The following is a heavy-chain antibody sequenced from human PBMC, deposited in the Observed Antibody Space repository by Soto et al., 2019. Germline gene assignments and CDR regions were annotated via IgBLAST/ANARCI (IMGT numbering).Heavy chain of an antibody. D-gene: IGHD1-7*01. J-gene: IGHJ6*02. CDR3: ARGFGVSWYYDYYYYRMYV. V-gene: IGHV4-59*01. CDR1: GGSISSYY. CDR2: IYYSGST. Sequence: SETLSLTCTVSGGSISSYYWSWIRQPPGKGLEWIGYIYYSGSTNYNPSLKSRVTISVDTSKNQFSLKLSSVTAADTAVYYCARGFGVSWYYDYYYYRMYVWGQGTTVPVSS.